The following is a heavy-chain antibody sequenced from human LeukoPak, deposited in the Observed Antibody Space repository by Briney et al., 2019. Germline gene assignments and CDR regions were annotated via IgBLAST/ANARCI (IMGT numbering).Heavy chain of an antibody. Sequence: SETLSLTCTVSGDSISSSFYYWGWIRQPPGKGLEWIGSIYYGGGTHYNPSLKSRATIFLDTSMNQFSLKLSSVTAADTAVYYCARPSRYCSSTSCYIAGAFDIWGQGTMVTVSS. D-gene: IGHD2-2*02. CDR3: ARPSRYCSSTSCYIAGAFDI. CDR2: IYYGGGT. V-gene: IGHV4-39*01. J-gene: IGHJ3*02. CDR1: GDSISSSFYY.